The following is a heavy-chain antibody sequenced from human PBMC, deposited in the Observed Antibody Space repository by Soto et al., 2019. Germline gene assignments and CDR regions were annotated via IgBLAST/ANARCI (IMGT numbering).Heavy chain of an antibody. CDR3: ARGEGPVTMVYGY. D-gene: IGHD4-17*01. V-gene: IGHV3-48*01. CDR1: GFTFSSYS. J-gene: IGHJ4*02. CDR2: ISSSSSTI. Sequence: EVQLVESGGGLVQPGGSRRLYCAASGFTFSSYSMNWVRQAPGKGLEWVSYISSSSSTIYYADSVKGRFTISRDNANNSLYLQMNSLRAEDTAVYYCARGEGPVTMVYGYWGQGTLVTVSS.